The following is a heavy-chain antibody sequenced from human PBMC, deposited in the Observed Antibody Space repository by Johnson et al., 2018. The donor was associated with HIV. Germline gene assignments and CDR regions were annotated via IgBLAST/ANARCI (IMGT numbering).Heavy chain of an antibody. D-gene: IGHD3-16*01. CDR3: VRDIPRGSRAFDI. Sequence: QVQLVESGGGLVKPGGSLRLSCAASGFTFSSYGMHWVRQAPGKGLEWVAFIRYDGSNQYYADSVKGRFTISRDNSKNTLYLQMNSLRAEDTAVYYCVRDIPRGSRAFDIWGQGTMVIVSS. CDR1: GFTFSSYG. V-gene: IGHV3-30*02. CDR2: IRYDGSNQ. J-gene: IGHJ3*02.